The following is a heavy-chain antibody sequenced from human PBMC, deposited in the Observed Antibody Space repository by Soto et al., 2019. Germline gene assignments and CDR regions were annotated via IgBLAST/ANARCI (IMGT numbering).Heavy chain of an antibody. D-gene: IGHD3-10*01. J-gene: IGHJ4*02. CDR3: AASYGSGYRAFDY. CDR2: INPIVSMS. Sequence: SVKVSCKASGDTFSFYTINWVRQAPGLGLEWVGRINPIVSMSNYAQKFQGRVSMTADKSTSTAYMELRSLRSDDTARYFCAASYGSGYRAFDYWGQGALVTVSS. V-gene: IGHV1-69*02. CDR1: GDTFSFYT.